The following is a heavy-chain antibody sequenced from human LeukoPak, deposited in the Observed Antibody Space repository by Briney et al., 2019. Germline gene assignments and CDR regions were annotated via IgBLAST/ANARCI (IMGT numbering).Heavy chain of an antibody. CDR2: IYPDDSNT. CDR1: AYSFSAYW. CDR3: ARVFGAYFDD. J-gene: IGHJ4*02. V-gene: IGHV5-51*01. D-gene: IGHD3-16*01. Sequence: GESLKISCKASAYSFSAYWIGWVRQMPGKGLEWMGIIYPDDSNTRYGPSFEGQVTISADRSINTAYLQWSSLKASDTAIYYCARVFGAYFDDWGQGTLVTVSS.